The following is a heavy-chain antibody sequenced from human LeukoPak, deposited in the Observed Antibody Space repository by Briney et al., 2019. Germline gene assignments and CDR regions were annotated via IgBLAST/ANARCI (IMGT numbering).Heavy chain of an antibody. CDR2: ISSSRNYI. V-gene: IGHV3-21*01. CDR1: GFTFSTYT. Sequence: GGSLRLSCAASGFTFSTYTMNWVRQAPGKGLEWVPSISSSRNYIYYADSVKGRFTVSRDNTKNSLFLQMDSLRAEDTAVYYCAPALSLYDYIYFDYWGQGALVTVSS. J-gene: IGHJ4*02. D-gene: IGHD5-12*01. CDR3: APALSLYDYIYFDY.